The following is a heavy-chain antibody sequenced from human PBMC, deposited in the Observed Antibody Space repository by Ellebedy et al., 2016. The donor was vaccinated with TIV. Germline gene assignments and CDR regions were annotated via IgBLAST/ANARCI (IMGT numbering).Heavy chain of an antibody. J-gene: IGHJ6*02. D-gene: IGHD2-2*01. V-gene: IGHV4-61*01. Sequence: SETLSLTCTVSGGSISSSHYYWGWIRQPPGTGLEWIGYIYYSGSTNYNPALKSRVTISVDTSKNQFSLKLSSVTAADTAVYYCARDLVPAAIHYYYYGMDVWGQGTTVTVSS. CDR2: IYYSGST. CDR1: GGSISSSHYY. CDR3: ARDLVPAAIHYYYYGMDV.